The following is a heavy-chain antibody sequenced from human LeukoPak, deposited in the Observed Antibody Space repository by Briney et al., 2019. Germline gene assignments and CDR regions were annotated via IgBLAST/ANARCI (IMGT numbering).Heavy chain of an antibody. J-gene: IGHJ3*02. CDR3: AKRYSSGWRDAFDI. V-gene: IGHV3-23*01. CDR1: GFTFSTYA. CDR2: ITGGSGATI. D-gene: IGHD6-19*01. Sequence: GGSLRLSCATSGFTFSTYAMSWVRQAPGKGLEWVSSITGGSGATIYYADSVKGRFTISRDNYKNTLYLQMNSLRAEDTAVYYCAKRYSSGWRDAFDIWGQGTMVTVSS.